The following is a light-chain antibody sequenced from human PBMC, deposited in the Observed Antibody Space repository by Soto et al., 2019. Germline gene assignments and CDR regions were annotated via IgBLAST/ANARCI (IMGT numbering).Light chain of an antibody. J-gene: IGKJ1*01. V-gene: IGKV3D-15*01. CDR3: QQYNNWPPWT. CDR2: GAS. CDR1: QSVSSSY. Sequence: IVLTQSPATLSLSPGERATLSCRASQSVSSSYLAWYQQKPGQAPRLLIYGASSRATGIPDRFSGSGSGTEFTLTISSLQSEDFAVYYCQQYNNWPPWTFGQGTKVDIK.